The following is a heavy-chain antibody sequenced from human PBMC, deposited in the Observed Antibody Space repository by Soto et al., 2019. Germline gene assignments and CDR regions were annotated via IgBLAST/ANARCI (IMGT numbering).Heavy chain of an antibody. CDR2: IIPIFGSP. Sequence: QVQLVQSGAEVKKPGSSVKVSCTASGGAFIRYGISWVRQAPGQGLEWMGGIIPIFGSPNYAQRFKGRVTVSADIPTNNAYMNLSSLKCEDTAGYYWAGQPNGQGEYYHSMEVLGQGTPVTVSS. J-gene: IGHJ6*02. CDR1: GGAFIRYG. CDR3: AGQPNGQGEYYHSMEV. V-gene: IGHV1-69*06. D-gene: IGHD2-8*01.